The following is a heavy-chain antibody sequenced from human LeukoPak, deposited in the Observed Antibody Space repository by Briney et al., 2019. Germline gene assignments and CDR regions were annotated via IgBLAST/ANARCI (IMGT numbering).Heavy chain of an antibody. D-gene: IGHD5-24*01. CDR1: GFTFSSYA. CDR2: ISGSGGST. CDR3: AKSRDGYNSAADY. Sequence: GGSLRLSCAASGFTFSSYAMSWVRQAPGKGLEWVSGISGSGGSTYYADPVKGRFTISRDNSKNTLYLQMNSLRAEDTAVYYCAKSRDGYNSAADYWGLGTLVTVSS. J-gene: IGHJ4*02. V-gene: IGHV3-23*01.